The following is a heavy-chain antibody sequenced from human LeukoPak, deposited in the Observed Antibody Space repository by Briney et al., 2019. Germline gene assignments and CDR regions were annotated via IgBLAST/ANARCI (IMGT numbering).Heavy chain of an antibody. D-gene: IGHD3-10*01. CDR2: ISGSGGST. J-gene: IGHJ6*02. CDR3: ARDGVFPRSREDV. V-gene: IGHV3-23*01. Sequence: GGSLRLSCAASGFTFSSYAMSWVRQAPGKGLEWVSAISGSGGSTYYADSVKGRFTISRDNAKNSLYLQMNSLRAEDTAVYYCARDGVFPRSREDVWGQGTTVTVSS. CDR1: GFTFSSYA.